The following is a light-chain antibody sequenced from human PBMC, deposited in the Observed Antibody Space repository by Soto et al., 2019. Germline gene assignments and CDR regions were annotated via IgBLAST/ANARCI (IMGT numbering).Light chain of an antibody. J-gene: IGKJ2*01. CDR3: QQYDNRPPYT. V-gene: IGKV1-33*01. CDR2: DAP. CDR1: QDISNY. Sequence: DIQMTQSPSSLSASVGDRVTITCQASQDISNYLNWYQQKPGKAPKLLIYDAPNLETGVPSRFSGSGAGTDCTFTISSLQPEDIATYYCQQYDNRPPYTFGQGTKLEIK.